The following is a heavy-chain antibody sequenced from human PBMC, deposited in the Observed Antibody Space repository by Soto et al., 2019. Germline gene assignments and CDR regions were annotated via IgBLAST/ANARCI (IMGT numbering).Heavy chain of an antibody. J-gene: IGHJ4*02. CDR2: IYYSGST. D-gene: IGHD5-18*01. V-gene: IGHV4-31*03. CDR1: GGPISSGGYY. Sequence: QVQLQESGPGLVKPSQTLSLTCTFSGGPISSGGYYWSWIRQHPGRGLEWIGYIYYSGSTYYNPSLKSRVTISVDTSKNQFSLKLSSVTAADTAVYYCARSGYSYGPNPLLYWGQGTLVTVSS. CDR3: ARSGYSYGPNPLLY.